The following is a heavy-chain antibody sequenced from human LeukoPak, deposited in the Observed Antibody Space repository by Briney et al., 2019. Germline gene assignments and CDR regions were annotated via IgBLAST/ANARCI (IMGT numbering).Heavy chain of an antibody. CDR3: ARDPGNKGRGRHYFDY. V-gene: IGHV3-7*01. D-gene: IGHD1/OR15-1a*01. J-gene: IGHJ4*02. CDR2: LKHDGTET. CDR1: GFTFGTYW. Sequence: GGSLRLSCAASGFTFGTYWMNWVRQAPGKGVGWVATLKHDGTETHSMQSVTGRFTIHRDNANNSLYLPMASLRAGHTPVYYCARDPGNKGRGRHYFDYWGQGTLDSVPS.